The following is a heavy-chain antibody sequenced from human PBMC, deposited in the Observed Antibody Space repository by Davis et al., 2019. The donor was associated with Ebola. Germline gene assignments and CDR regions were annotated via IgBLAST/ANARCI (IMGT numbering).Heavy chain of an antibody. CDR3: AREDGGATFP. CDR1: GFSFSNHW. Sequence: HTGGSLRLSCAASGFSFSNHWMHWVRQAPGKGLVWVSRINSDGSSTTYADSVKGRFTISRDNSKNTLYLQMNSLRAEDTAVYYCAREDGGATFPWGQGTLVTVSS. V-gene: IGHV3-74*01. D-gene: IGHD1-26*01. J-gene: IGHJ4*02. CDR2: INSDGSST.